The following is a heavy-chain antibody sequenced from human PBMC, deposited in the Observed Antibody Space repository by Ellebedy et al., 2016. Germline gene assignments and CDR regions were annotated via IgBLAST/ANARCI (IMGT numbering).Heavy chain of an antibody. CDR2: ISAYNGNT. J-gene: IGHJ4*02. CDR3: ARRGWDFWSGYLAY. D-gene: IGHD3-3*01. V-gene: IGHV1-18*04. Sequence: ASVKVSCKASGYTFTSYGISWVRQAPGQGLEWMGWISAYNGNTYYSQNFQDRVTFITDTPTSTAYMELRSLRSDDTAMYFCARRGWDFWSGYLAYWGQGTLVTVSS. CDR1: GYTFTSYG.